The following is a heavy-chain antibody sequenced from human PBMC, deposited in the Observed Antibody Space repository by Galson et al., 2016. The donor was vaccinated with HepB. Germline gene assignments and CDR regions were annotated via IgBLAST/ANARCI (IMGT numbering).Heavy chain of an antibody. D-gene: IGHD3-10*01. CDR1: DFTFSSYA. J-gene: IGHJ4*02. CDR2: ITGSGDRI. V-gene: IGHV3-23*01. Sequence: SLRLSCAGSDFTFSSYAMNWVRQAPGKGLEWVSAITGSGDRIYYANSVEGRFTISRDNSKNILYLQMNSLRAEDTALYYYAKDLWLRGFHYLDYWGQETLVTVSS. CDR3: AKDLWLRGFHYLDY.